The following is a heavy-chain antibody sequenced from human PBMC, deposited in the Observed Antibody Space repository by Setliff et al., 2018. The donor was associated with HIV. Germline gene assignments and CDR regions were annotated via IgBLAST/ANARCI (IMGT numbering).Heavy chain of an antibody. V-gene: IGHV4-59*01. CDR3: ARGVNFDY. Sequence: SETLSLTCTVSGGSISSYYWSWIRQPPGRGLEWTGYIYIYNSGSTNYNPSLTSRVTISADTSMNQFSLKLTSVTAADTAIYYGARGVNFDYWGQGTQVTVSS. J-gene: IGHJ4*02. CDR1: GGSISSYY. D-gene: IGHD3-3*01. CDR2: IYIYNSGST.